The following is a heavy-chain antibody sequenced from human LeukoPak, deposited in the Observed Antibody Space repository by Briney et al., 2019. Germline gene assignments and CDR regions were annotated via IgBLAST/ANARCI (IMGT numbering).Heavy chain of an antibody. D-gene: IGHD3-3*01. CDR3: ARDGRTRGDFWSHFDY. CDR2: ISWNSGSI. CDR1: GFTFDDYA. V-gene: IGHV3-9*01. J-gene: IGHJ4*02. Sequence: PGGSLRLSCAASGFTFDDYAMHWVRQAPGKGLEWVSGISWNSGSIGYADSVKGRFTSSRDNAKNSLYLQMNSLRAEDTAVYYCARDGRTRGDFWSHFDYWGQGTLVTVSS.